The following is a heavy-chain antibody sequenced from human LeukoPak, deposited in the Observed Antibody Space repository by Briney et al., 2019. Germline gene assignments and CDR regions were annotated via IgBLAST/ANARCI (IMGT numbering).Heavy chain of an antibody. CDR1: GGSISSHY. V-gene: IGHV4-59*11. J-gene: IGHJ6*03. Sequence: SETLSLTCTVSGGSISSHYWSWIRQPPGKGLEWIGYIYYSGSTNYNPSLKSRVTISVDTSKNQFSLKLSSVTAADTAVYYCARYSSWTYYYYYVDVWGKGTTVTVSS. D-gene: IGHD6-13*01. CDR3: ARYSSWTYYYYYVDV. CDR2: IYYSGST.